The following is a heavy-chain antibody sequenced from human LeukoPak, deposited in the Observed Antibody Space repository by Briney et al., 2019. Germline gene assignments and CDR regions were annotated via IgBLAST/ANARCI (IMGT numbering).Heavy chain of an antibody. CDR3: ARTRITIFGVVHNWFDP. D-gene: IGHD3-3*01. CDR2: INAGNGNT. V-gene: IGHV1-3*01. CDR1: GYTFTSYA. Sequence: ASVKVSCKASGYTFTSYAMHWVRQAPGQRLEWMGWINAGNGNTKYSQKFQGRVTITRDTSASTAYMELSSLRSEDTAVYYCARTRITIFGVVHNWFDPWGQGTLVTASS. J-gene: IGHJ5*02.